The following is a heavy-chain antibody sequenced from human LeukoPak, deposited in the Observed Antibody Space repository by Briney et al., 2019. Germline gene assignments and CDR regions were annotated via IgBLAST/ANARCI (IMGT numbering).Heavy chain of an antibody. CDR2: INPSGGST. Sequence: SVKVSCKASGYTFTGYYMHWVRQAPGQGLEWMGIINPSGGSTSYAQKFQGRVTMTRDMSTSTVYMELSSLRSEDTAVYYCARKGTGYSSRLNDAFDIWGQGTMVTVSS. CDR1: GYTFTGYY. D-gene: IGHD6-13*01. J-gene: IGHJ3*02. CDR3: ARKGTGYSSRLNDAFDI. V-gene: IGHV1-46*01.